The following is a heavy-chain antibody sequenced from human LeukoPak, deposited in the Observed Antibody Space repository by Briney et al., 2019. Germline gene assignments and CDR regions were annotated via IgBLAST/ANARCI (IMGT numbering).Heavy chain of an antibody. D-gene: IGHD3-3*01. V-gene: IGHV4-39*07. J-gene: IGHJ4*02. CDR3: ARLSFWSGSLFDY. CDR1: GGSISGSSYY. CDR2: IYYSGST. Sequence: SETLSLTCTVSGGSISGSSYYWGWIRQPPGKGLEWIGSIYYSGSTNYNPSLKSRVTISVDTSKNQFSLKLSSVTAADTAVYYCARLSFWSGSLFDYWGQGTLVTVSS.